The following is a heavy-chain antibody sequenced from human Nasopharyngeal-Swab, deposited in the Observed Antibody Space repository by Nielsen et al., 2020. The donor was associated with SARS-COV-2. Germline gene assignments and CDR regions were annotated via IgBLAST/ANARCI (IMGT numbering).Heavy chain of an antibody. Sequence: GESLKISCAASGFTFSSYWMHWVRQAPGKGLVCVSRINSDGSSTSYADSVKGRFTISRDNAKNTLYLQMNSLRAEDTAVYYCAQIGGFDYWGQGTLVTVSS. CDR2: INSDGSST. CDR1: GFTFSSYW. V-gene: IGHV3-74*01. D-gene: IGHD3-10*01. J-gene: IGHJ4*02. CDR3: AQIGGFDY.